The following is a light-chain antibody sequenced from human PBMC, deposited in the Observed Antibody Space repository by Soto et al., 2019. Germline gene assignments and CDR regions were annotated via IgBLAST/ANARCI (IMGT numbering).Light chain of an antibody. CDR3: QQYNNLPLT. V-gene: IGKV1-33*01. J-gene: IGKJ4*01. CDR2: DAS. Sequence: DIQMTQSPSSLSASVGDGVTIPCQASQDIRNYLNWYQQKPGKAPKLLIYDASNLETGVPSRFSGSGSGTDFTLTISSLQPEDIATYYCQQYNNLPLTFGGGTKVEIK. CDR1: QDIRNY.